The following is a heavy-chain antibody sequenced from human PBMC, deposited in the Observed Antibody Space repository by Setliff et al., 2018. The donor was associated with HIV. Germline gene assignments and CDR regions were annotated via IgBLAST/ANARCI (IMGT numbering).Heavy chain of an antibody. CDR1: GGSFSGYY. D-gene: IGHD2-15*01. V-gene: IGHV4-34*01. CDR3: ARDDIVVVVAASRVDDAFDI. J-gene: IGHJ3*02. Sequence: SETLSLTCAVYGGSFSGYYWSWIRQPPGKGLGWIGEINHSGSTNYNPSLKSRVTISVDTSKNQFSLKLSSVTAADTAVYYCARDDIVVVVAASRVDDAFDIWGQGTMVTVSS. CDR2: INHSGST.